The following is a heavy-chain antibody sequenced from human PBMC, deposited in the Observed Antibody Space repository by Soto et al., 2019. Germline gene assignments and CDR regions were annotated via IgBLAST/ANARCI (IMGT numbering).Heavy chain of an antibody. Sequence: ASVKVSCKASGYTFTSYAMHWVRQAPGQRLEWMGWINAGNGKTKYSQKFQGRVTITRDTSASTAYMELSSLRSEDTAVYYCARPALGYCSSTSCYSSWFDPWGQGTLVTVSS. CDR3: ARPALGYCSSTSCYSSWFDP. D-gene: IGHD2-2*01. J-gene: IGHJ5*02. CDR2: INAGNGKT. CDR1: GYTFTSYA. V-gene: IGHV1-3*01.